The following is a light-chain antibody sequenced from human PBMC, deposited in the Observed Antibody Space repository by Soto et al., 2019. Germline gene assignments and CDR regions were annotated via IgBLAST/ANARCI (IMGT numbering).Light chain of an antibody. J-gene: IGKJ1*01. V-gene: IGKV1-5*03. CDR2: KAS. Sequence: DIQMTQPPSTLCASLGGAGTVSFLASQTIRSWLAWYQQKPGKAPKLLIYKASTLKSGVPSRFSGSGSGTEFTLTITSLQPDDFATYYCQHYNSYSEAFGQGTKVDI. CDR3: QHYNSYSEA. CDR1: QTIRSW.